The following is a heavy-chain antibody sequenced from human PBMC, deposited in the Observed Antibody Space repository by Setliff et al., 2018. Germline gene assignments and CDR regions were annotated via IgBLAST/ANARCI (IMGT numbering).Heavy chain of an antibody. Sequence: LRLSCVASGFTISNYWMAWVRQAPGKGLEWVADIRQDGTNKYYVDSVKGRFTISRDNAKNSLYLQMNSLRAEDTALYYCAKSSGSSSSTNLEYLGPGTLVTVSS. CDR1: GFTISNYW. J-gene: IGHJ4*02. CDR2: IRQDGTNK. V-gene: IGHV3-7*03. CDR3: AKSSGSSSSTNLEY. D-gene: IGHD6-6*01.